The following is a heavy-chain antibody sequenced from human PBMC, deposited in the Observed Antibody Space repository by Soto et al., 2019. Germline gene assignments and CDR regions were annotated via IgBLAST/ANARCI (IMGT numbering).Heavy chain of an antibody. Sequence: GASVKVSCKASGYTFTGYYMHWVLQAPGQGLEWMGWINPNSGGTNYAQKFQGRVTMTRDTSISTAYMELSRLRSDDTAVYYCARSLVVVIQYYFDYWGQGTLVTVSS. CDR3: ARSLVVVIQYYFDY. V-gene: IGHV1-2*02. J-gene: IGHJ4*02. CDR2: INPNSGGT. D-gene: IGHD3-22*01. CDR1: GYTFTGYY.